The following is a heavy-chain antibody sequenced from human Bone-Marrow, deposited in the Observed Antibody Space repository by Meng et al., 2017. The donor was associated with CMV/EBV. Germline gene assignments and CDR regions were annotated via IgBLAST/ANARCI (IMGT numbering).Heavy chain of an antibody. J-gene: IGHJ4*02. Sequence: SETLSLTCTVSGDSVSSSDYYWGWIRQPPGKGLDWIGSIYFSGNSYYKPSLKSRATISVDTSRNLFSLQLTSVTAADTAVFYCASGSRSDGAFDYCGQGTLVTVSS. CDR3: ASGSRSDGAFDY. CDR2: IYFSGNS. CDR1: GDSVSSSDYY. V-gene: IGHV4-39*02. D-gene: IGHD5-24*01.